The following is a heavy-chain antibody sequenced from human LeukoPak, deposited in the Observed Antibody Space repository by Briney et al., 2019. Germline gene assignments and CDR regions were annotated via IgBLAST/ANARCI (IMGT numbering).Heavy chain of an antibody. CDR1: GFTFSSYG. D-gene: IGHD3-22*01. CDR3: AKDTKRYYYDSSGPYFDY. J-gene: IGHJ4*02. Sequence: TGRSLRLSCAASGFTFSSYGMHWVRQAPGKGLEWVAVISYDGSNKYYADSVKGRFTISRDNSKNTLYLQMNSLRAEDTAVYYCAKDTKRYYYDSSGPYFDYWGQGTPVTVSS. V-gene: IGHV3-30*18. CDR2: ISYDGSNK.